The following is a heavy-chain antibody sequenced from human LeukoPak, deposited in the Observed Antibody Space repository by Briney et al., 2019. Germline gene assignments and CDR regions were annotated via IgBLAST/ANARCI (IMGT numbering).Heavy chain of an antibody. CDR2: ISYDGSKK. J-gene: IGHJ4*02. CDR3: AKDLRGSHDY. V-gene: IGHV3-30-3*01. Sequence: PGRSLRLSCAASGFTFSSYPLHWVRQVPGKGLEWVAVISYDGSKKYYADSVKGRFTISRDNAKNTLYLQMNSLRAEDTAVYYCAKDLRGSHDYWGQGTLVTVSA. CDR1: GFTFSSYP. D-gene: IGHD1-26*01.